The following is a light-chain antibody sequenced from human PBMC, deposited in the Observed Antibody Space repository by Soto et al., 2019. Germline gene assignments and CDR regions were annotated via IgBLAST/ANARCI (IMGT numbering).Light chain of an antibody. CDR2: DAS. J-gene: IGKJ4*01. CDR1: QDISNY. Sequence: DIHMTQSASSLSSSVVYIVTVTCQASQDISNYLNWYQQKPGKAPKLLIYDASNLETGVPSRFSGSGSGTDFTFTISSLQPEDIATYYCQQYDNLPLTFGGGTKVDIK. CDR3: QQYDNLPLT. V-gene: IGKV1-33*01.